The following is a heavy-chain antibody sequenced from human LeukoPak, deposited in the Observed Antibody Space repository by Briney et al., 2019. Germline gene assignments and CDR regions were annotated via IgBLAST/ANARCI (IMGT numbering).Heavy chain of an antibody. CDR2: INPSGGST. D-gene: IGHD6-6*01. CDR3: ARDRGLAARYDS. J-gene: IGHJ4*02. V-gene: IGHV1-46*01. Sequence: ASVKVSCKPSGYTFTSYSLHWVRQAPGQGLEWMGVINPSGGSTTYAQKFQGRVTMTSDMSTSTVDMELSSLRSEDTAVYFCARDRGLAARYDSWGQGTLVTVSS. CDR1: GYTFTSYS.